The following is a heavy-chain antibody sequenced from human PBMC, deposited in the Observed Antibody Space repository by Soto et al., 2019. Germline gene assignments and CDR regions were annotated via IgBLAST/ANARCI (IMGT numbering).Heavy chain of an antibody. CDR2: ISGSGGST. D-gene: IGHD3-22*01. CDR3: AKAVPNYYDSSGYSRTFDY. V-gene: IGHV3-23*01. CDR1: GFTFSSYA. J-gene: IGHJ4*02. Sequence: PGGSLRLSCAASGFTFSSYAMSWVRQAPGKGLEWVSAISGSGGSTYYADSVKGRFTISRDNSKNTLYLQMNSLRAEDTAVYYCAKAVPNYYDSSGYSRTFDYWGQGTLVTVSS.